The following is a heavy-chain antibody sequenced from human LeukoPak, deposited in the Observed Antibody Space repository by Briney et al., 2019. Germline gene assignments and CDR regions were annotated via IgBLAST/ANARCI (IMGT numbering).Heavy chain of an antibody. CDR2: ISGSGGST. Sequence: QPGGSLRLSCAASGFTFSSYAMSWVRQAPGKGLEWVSAISGSGGSTYYADSVKGRFTISRDNAKNSLYLQMNSLRAEDTAVYYCARDTVAPRGSSSVYWGQGTLVTVSS. V-gene: IGHV3-23*01. D-gene: IGHD6-6*01. CDR3: ARDTVAPRGSSSVY. J-gene: IGHJ4*02. CDR1: GFTFSSYA.